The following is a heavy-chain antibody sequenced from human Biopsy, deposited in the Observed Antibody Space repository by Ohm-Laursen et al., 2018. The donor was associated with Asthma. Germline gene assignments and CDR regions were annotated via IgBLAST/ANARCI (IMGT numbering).Heavy chain of an antibody. Sequence: SLRLSCAASGFMFRSFGMHWVRQAPGKGLKWVAVISYDGNHKFYEDSVKGRFTISRDNSKNTLYLQMNSLRTEDTAVYYCAKDFRGIAVAGDRGFDYWGQGTLVSVSS. CDR3: AKDFRGIAVAGDRGFDY. D-gene: IGHD6-19*01. J-gene: IGHJ4*02. CDR1: GFMFRSFG. V-gene: IGHV3-30*18. CDR2: ISYDGNHK.